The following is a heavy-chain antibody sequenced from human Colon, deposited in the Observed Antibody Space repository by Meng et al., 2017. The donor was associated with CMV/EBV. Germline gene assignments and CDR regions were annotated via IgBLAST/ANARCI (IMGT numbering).Heavy chain of an antibody. CDR3: ARDRGYYDSSGYYDY. Sequence: ASVKVSCKASGYTFTGYYIHWVRQAPGQGLEWMGWINPNSGGTNYAQKFQGWVTMTRDTSINTAYMELSSVTAADTAVYYCARDRGYYDSSGYYDYWGQGTLVTVSS. CDR1: GYTFTGYY. J-gene: IGHJ4*02. V-gene: IGHV1-2*04. D-gene: IGHD3-22*01. CDR2: INPNSGGT.